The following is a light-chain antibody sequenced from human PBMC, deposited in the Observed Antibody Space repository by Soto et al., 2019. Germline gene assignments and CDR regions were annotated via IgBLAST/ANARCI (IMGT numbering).Light chain of an antibody. J-gene: IGLJ3*02. CDR3: AGWDYSLNGWV. V-gene: IGLV1-44*01. CDR2: SNN. CDR1: SSKVGSNT. Sequence: QSVLTQPPSASGTPGQRVTISCSGSSSKVGSNTVNWYQQLPETAPTPLIYSNNQRPSGVPDRFSGSMSGTSASPAISGLQSEDEADYYCAGWDYSLNGWVFGGGTKLTVL.